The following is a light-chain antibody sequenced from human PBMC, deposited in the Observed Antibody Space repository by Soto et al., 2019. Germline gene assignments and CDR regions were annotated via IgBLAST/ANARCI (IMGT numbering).Light chain of an antibody. CDR3: QQNYRATPWT. CDR1: QSISRY. J-gene: IGKJ1*01. CDR2: AAS. Sequence: DIQMTQSPSSLSASFGDIITITCRSSQSISRYLNWYQHKPGKAPKLLINAASSLERGVPSRFSGGGSGTDFTLNISSLQPDDFATYYCQQNYRATPWTFGQGTKVDIK. V-gene: IGKV1-39*01.